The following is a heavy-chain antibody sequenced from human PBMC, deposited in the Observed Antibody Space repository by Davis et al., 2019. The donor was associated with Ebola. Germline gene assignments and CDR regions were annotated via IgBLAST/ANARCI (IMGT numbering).Heavy chain of an antibody. J-gene: IGHJ4*02. CDR3: ARGDYVWGSHLPYYFDY. V-gene: IGHV3-21*01. Sequence: GGSLRLSCAASGFTFSNAWMSWVRQAPGKGLEWVSSISSSSSYIYYADSVKGRFTISRDNAKNSLYLQMNSLRAEDTAVYYCARGDYVWGSHLPYYFDYWGQGTLVTVSS. D-gene: IGHD3-16*01. CDR1: GFTFSNAW. CDR2: ISSSSSYI.